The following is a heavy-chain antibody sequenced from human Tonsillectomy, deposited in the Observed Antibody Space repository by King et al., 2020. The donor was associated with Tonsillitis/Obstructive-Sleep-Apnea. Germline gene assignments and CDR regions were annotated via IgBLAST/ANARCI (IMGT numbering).Heavy chain of an antibody. CDR2: INTNTGNP. D-gene: IGHD3-16*01. CDR1: GYTFTNYA. V-gene: IGHV7-4-1*02. J-gene: IGHJ4*02. Sequence: QLVQSGSELKKPGASVKVSYKASGYTFTNYAINWVRQAPGQGLEWMGWINTNTGNPTYAQGFTGRFVFSLDTSVNTAYLQISSLKADDTAVYYCAGGLRLLDYWGQGTLVTVPS. CDR3: AGGLRLLDY.